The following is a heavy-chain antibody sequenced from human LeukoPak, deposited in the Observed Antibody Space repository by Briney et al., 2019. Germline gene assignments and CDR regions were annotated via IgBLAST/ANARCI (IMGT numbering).Heavy chain of an antibody. D-gene: IGHD2-15*01. CDR3: ARDIGSLFFDY. Sequence: ASVKVSCKASGYTFTSYAMHWVRQAPGQRLEWMGWINASNGNTKYSQKFQGRVTITRDTSASTAYMELSSLRSEDTAVYYCARDIGSLFFDYWGQGTLVTVSS. V-gene: IGHV1-3*01. CDR2: INASNGNT. CDR1: GYTFTSYA. J-gene: IGHJ4*02.